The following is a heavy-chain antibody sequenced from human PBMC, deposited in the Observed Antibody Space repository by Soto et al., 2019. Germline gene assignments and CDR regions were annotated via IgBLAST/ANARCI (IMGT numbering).Heavy chain of an antibody. D-gene: IGHD5-18*01. CDR2: ISSSTSTI. CDR3: AREDRGSYGVLDY. Sequence: EVQLVESGGGLAQPGGSLRLSCAASGFSFRSYSMNWVRQAPGKGLEWISYISSSTSTIYYADSVKGRFTISRDTAKNSLYLQMNSLRDEDTAIYYCAREDRGSYGVLDYWGQGTHVTVSS. J-gene: IGHJ4*02. V-gene: IGHV3-48*02. CDR1: GFSFRSYS.